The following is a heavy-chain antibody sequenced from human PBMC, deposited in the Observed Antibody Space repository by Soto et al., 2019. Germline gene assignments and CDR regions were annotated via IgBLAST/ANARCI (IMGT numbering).Heavy chain of an antibody. CDR2: IYSGGST. V-gene: IGHV3-53*01. D-gene: IGHD3-10*01. CDR1: GFTVSSNY. Sequence: RLSCAASGFTVSSNYMSWVRQAPGKGLEWVSVIYSGGSTYYADSVKGRFTISRDNSKNTLYLQMNSLRAEDTAVYYCARHSGPPYFDYWGQGTMVTVSS. CDR3: ARHSGPPYFDY. J-gene: IGHJ4*02.